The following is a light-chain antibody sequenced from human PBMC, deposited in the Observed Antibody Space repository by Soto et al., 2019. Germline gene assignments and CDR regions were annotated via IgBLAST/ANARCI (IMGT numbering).Light chain of an antibody. V-gene: IGKV3-15*01. CDR1: QSVSSN. Sequence: EIVMTQSPATLSVSPGERATLSCRASQSVSSNLAWYQQKHGQAPRILIYGASTRATGIPARFSGSGSGTEFTLTISSLQSEDFAVYYCQQYNNWPIAFGQGTRLEIK. CDR3: QQYNNWPIA. J-gene: IGKJ5*01. CDR2: GAS.